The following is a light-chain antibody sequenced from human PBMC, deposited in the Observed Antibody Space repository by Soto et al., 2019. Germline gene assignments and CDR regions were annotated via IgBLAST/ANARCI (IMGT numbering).Light chain of an antibody. CDR3: QQYNNWPIT. J-gene: IGKJ3*01. CDR2: GAS. CDR1: QSVSSN. V-gene: IGKV3-15*01. Sequence: EIVMTQSPATLSVSPGERATLSCRASQSVSSNLAWYQQKPGQAPRLLIYGASTRATGIPARFSGSGSGTXXXXXXXXXXSXDFAVYYCQQYNNWPITFGPGTKVDIK.